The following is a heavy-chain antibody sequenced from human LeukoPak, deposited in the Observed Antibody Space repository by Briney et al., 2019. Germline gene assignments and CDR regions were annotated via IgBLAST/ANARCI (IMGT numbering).Heavy chain of an antibody. D-gene: IGHD5-18*01. J-gene: IGHJ4*02. CDR2: ISSSSSTI. V-gene: IGHV3-48*01. CDR3: ARIARGYSYGYDDY. Sequence: GGSLRLSCAASGFIFSSYTMNWVRQAPGKGLQWVSYISSSSSTIYYSDSVKGRFTISRDNAKNSLYLQMNSLRAEDTAVYYCARIARGYSYGYDDYWGQGTLVTVSS. CDR1: GFIFSSYT.